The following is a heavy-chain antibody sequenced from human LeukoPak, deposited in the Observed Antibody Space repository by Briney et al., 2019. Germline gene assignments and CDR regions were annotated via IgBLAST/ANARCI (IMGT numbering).Heavy chain of an antibody. CDR1: GGSISGYY. CDR2: IYYSGST. J-gene: IGHJ4*02. D-gene: IGHD5-24*01. Sequence: SETLSLTCTVSGGSISGYYWSWIRQPPGKGLEWIGYIYYSGSTNYNPSLKSRVTISVDTSKNQFSLKLSSVTAADTAVYYCARAPGRDGYNYYFDYWGQGTLVTVSS. V-gene: IGHV4-59*01. CDR3: ARAPGRDGYNYYFDY.